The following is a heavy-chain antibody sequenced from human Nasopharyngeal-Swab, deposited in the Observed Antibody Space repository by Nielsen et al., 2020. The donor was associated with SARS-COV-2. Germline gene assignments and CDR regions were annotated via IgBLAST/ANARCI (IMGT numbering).Heavy chain of an antibody. J-gene: IGHJ6*03. CDR3: ASYYDSSGYQTFYYYYMDV. V-gene: IGHV4-39*01. CDR1: GGSISSSIYY. CDR2: IYYSGST. Sequence: SETLSLTCTVSGGSISSSIYYWGWIRQPPGKGLEWIGSIYYSGSTYYDPSLKSRVTISVDTSKNQFSLKLSSVTAADTAVYYCASYYDSSGYQTFYYYYMDVWGKGTTVTVSS. D-gene: IGHD3-22*01.